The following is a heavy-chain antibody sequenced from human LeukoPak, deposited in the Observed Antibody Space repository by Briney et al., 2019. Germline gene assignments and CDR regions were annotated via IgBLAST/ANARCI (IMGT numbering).Heavy chain of an antibody. CDR1: GASFSGYY. D-gene: IGHD3-3*01. CDR3: ARGVLRFLEWSPWAIFDY. Sequence: SETLSLTCAVYGASFSGYYWSWIRQPPGKGLEWIGEINHSGSTNYNPSLKSRVTISVDTSKNQFSLKLSSVTAEDTAVYYCARGVLRFLEWSPWAIFDYWGLGTLVTVSS. V-gene: IGHV4-34*01. CDR2: INHSGST. J-gene: IGHJ4*02.